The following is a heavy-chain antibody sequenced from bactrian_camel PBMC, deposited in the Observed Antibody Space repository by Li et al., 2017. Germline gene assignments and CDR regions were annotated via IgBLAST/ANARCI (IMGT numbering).Heavy chain of an antibody. V-gene: IGHV3S6*01. CDR1: GFTSSRYS. J-gene: IGHJ6*01. Sequence: HVQLVESGGALVQPGGSLRLSCAASGFTSSRYSMGWVRQAPGKGLEWVSSIYTGGGSTYYADSVKGRFTISKDNAKNTLYLQMNSLKPEDTAVYYCVRDVVGSWSYGGYWGQGTQVTVS. CDR2: IYTGGGST. D-gene: IGHD2*01. CDR3: VRDVVGSWSYGGY.